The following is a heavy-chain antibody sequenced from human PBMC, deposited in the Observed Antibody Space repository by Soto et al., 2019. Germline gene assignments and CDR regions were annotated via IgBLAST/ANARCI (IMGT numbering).Heavy chain of an antibody. CDR3: ARPSYSSSRYYGMDV. V-gene: IGHV1-2*02. D-gene: IGHD6-6*01. CDR1: GGTFSNSA. CDR2: INPNSGGT. Sequence: ASVKVSCKASGGTFSNSAISWVRQAHGQGLEWMGWINPNSGGTNYAQKFQGQVTISADKSITTAYLQWSSLKASDTAMYYCARPSYSSSRYYGMDVWGQGTTVTVS. J-gene: IGHJ6*02.